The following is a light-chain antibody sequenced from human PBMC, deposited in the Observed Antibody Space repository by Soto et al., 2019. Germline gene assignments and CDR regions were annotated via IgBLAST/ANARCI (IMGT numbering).Light chain of an antibody. CDR2: ENN. Sequence: QPVLKQPPPVFPGPREKVTLSLLCESSNIGNNYLSWYQQLPGTAPKLLIYENNKRPSGIPDRFSGSKSGTSATLGITGLQTGDEADYYCGTWDSSLSAVVFGGGTKVTVL. V-gene: IGLV1-51*02. CDR3: GTWDSSLSAVV. CDR1: SSNIGNNY. J-gene: IGLJ2*01.